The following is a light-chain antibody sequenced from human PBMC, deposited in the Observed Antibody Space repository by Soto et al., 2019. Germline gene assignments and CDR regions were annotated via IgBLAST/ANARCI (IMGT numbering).Light chain of an antibody. Sequence: EILMTQSPATLSVSPGERATLSCRASQSVSSNYLAWYQQKPGQAPRLLIYGASKRATGIPDRFSGSGSGTDFSLTIGRLEPEDFAVYYCHQYDSAPQTYGQGTKVDI. CDR2: GAS. V-gene: IGKV3-20*01. J-gene: IGKJ2*01. CDR3: HQYDSAPQT. CDR1: QSVSSNY.